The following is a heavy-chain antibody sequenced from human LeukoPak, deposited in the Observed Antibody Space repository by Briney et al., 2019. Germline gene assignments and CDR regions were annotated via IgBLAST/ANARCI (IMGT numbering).Heavy chain of an antibody. J-gene: IGHJ6*02. V-gene: IGHV4-31*03. Sequence: TLSLTCTVSGGSISSGGYYWSWIRQHPGKGLEWIGYIYYSGSTYYNPSLKSRVTISVDTSKNQFSLKLSSVTAADTAVYYCARDSTGDYGMDVWGQGTTVTVPS. CDR1: GGSISSGGYY. CDR2: IYYSGST. D-gene: IGHD1-14*01. CDR3: ARDSTGDYGMDV.